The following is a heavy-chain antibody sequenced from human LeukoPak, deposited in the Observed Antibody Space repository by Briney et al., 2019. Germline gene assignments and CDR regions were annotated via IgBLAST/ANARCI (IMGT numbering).Heavy chain of an antibody. CDR1: DGSISSSSYY. D-gene: IGHD4/OR15-4a*01. CDR2: IYYSGST. CDR3: ASSGSLTTADY. J-gene: IGHJ4*02. V-gene: IGHV4-39*01. Sequence: SETLSLTCTVSDGSISSSSYYWGWIRPPPGKGLEWTGSIYYSGSTYFNPSLKSRVTISVDTSKNQFSLKLSSVTAADTAVYYCASSGSLTTADYWGQGTLVTVSS.